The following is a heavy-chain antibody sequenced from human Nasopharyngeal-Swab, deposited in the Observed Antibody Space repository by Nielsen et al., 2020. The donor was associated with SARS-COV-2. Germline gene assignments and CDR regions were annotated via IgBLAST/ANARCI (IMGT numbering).Heavy chain of an antibody. CDR1: GYSFSSYW. CDR2: MYPSDSDT. V-gene: IGHV5-51*01. D-gene: IGHD1-7*01. Sequence: GESLKISCKGSGYSFSSYWIGWVRQMPGKGLEWMGIMYPSDSDTSYSPSFQGQVTIAADKSISTAYLQWSSLKASDTAMYYYASAYNWNYYWYYWGQGTLVTVSS. J-gene: IGHJ4*02. CDR3: ASAYNWNYYWYY.